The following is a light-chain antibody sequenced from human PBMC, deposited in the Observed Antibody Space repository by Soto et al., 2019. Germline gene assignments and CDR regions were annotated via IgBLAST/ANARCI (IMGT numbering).Light chain of an antibody. Sequence: DIQMTQSPPSLSAPVGDRVTITCRASQGIGNYLAWYQQKPGKVPKLLIYGASTLQSGVASRFSGSGSGTDFTLTISSLRPEDFATYYCQKYNRAPRTFGPGTKVDIK. J-gene: IGKJ1*01. CDR1: QGIGNY. V-gene: IGKV1-27*01. CDR2: GAS. CDR3: QKYNRAPRT.